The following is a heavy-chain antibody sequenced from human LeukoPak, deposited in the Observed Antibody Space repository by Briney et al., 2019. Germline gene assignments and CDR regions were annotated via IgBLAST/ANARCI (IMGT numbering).Heavy chain of an antibody. V-gene: IGHV1-2*02. Sequence: ASVKVSCKASGYTFTGYYMHWVRQAPGQGLEWMGWINPNSGDTNYAQKFQGRVTMTRDTSISTAYMELSRLRSDDTAVYYCARTYDSSGYYYVYWGQGTLVTVSS. CDR1: GYTFTGYY. CDR2: INPNSGDT. CDR3: ARTYDSSGYYYVY. J-gene: IGHJ4*02. D-gene: IGHD3-22*01.